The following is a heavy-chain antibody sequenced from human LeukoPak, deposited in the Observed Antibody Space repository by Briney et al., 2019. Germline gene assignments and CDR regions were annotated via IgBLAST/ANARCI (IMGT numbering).Heavy chain of an antibody. CDR1: GGSISSSNW. CDR2: IYHSGST. D-gene: IGHD4-17*01. CDR3: ARDRDYGDYEGFDY. Sequence: PSGTLSLTCAVSGGSISSSNWWSWVRQPPGKGLEWIGEIYHSGSTNYNPSLKSRVTISVDTSKNQFSLKLSSVTAADTAVYYCARDRDYGDYEGFDYWGQGTLVTVSS. V-gene: IGHV4-4*02. J-gene: IGHJ4*02.